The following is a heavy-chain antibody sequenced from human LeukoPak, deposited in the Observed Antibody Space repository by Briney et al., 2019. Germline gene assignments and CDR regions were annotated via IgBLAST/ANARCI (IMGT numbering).Heavy chain of an antibody. CDR3: AFDWGFDY. J-gene: IGHJ4*02. V-gene: IGHV3-23*01. D-gene: IGHD3-16*01. CDR1: GFSSRNYA. Sequence: GGSLRLTCAVSGFSSRNYAMSWVRQAPGKGLEWVSSITSSGDDTFYAASVKGRFTISRDNTWDTVFLHMNSLRADDTAVYYCAFDWGFDYWGQGTLVTVSS. CDR2: ITSSGDDT.